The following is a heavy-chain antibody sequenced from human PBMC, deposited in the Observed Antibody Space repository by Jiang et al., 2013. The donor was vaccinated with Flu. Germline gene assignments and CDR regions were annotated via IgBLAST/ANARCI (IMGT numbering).Heavy chain of an antibody. D-gene: IGHD3-3*01. CDR2: MHHSGTA. CDR3: ARALKXGDFWSGYRYNWVDP. J-gene: IGHJ5*02. Sequence: GPGLVKPSGTLSLTCAVSGGSISSSDWWSWVRQPPEKGLEWIGEMHHSGTANYSPSLRSRVTISVDKSNNLFSLKLTSVTAADTAVYFCARALKXGDFWSGYRYNWVDPWGQGTLVTVSS. V-gene: IGHV4-4*02. CDR1: GGSISSSDW.